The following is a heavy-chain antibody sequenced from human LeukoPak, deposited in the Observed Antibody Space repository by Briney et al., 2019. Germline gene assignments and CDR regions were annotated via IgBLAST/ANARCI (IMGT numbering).Heavy chain of an antibody. CDR1: GFTFGDYA. Sequence: GGSLRLSCAASGFTFGDYAMTWVRQAPGKGLEWVGFIRSEIYGGTPEYAASVKGRFTISRDDSEGVAYLQMNSLKTEDTAVYYCTRDQTPYYWGQGTLVNVSS. CDR2: IRSEIYGGTP. V-gene: IGHV3-49*04. J-gene: IGHJ4*02. CDR3: TRDQTPYY.